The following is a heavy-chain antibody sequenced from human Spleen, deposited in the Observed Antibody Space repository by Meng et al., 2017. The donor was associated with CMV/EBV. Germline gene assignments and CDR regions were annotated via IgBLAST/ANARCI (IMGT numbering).Heavy chain of an antibody. V-gene: IGHV3-23*01. CDR1: GFTFSSYA. CDR3: AKSHEWSYGPFDY. J-gene: IGHJ4*02. D-gene: IGHD5-18*01. Sequence: CAASGFTFSSYAMSWVRQAPGKGLEWVSAISGSGGSTYYADSVKGRFTISRDNSKNTLYLQMNSLRADDTAVYYCAKSHEWSYGPFDYWGQGTLVTVSS. CDR2: ISGSGGST.